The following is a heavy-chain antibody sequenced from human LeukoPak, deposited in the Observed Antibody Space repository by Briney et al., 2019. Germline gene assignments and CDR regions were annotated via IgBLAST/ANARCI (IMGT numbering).Heavy chain of an antibody. V-gene: IGHV4-38-2*02. CDR2: IYHSGST. J-gene: IGHJ4*02. CDR3: ARDLVTIIVADRFDY. D-gene: IGHD3-22*01. CDR1: GYSISSGYY. Sequence: PSETLSLTCAVSGYSISSGYYWGWSRQPPGKGLEWIGSIYHSGSTYYNPSLKSRVTISVDTSKNQFSLKLSSVTAADTAVYYCARDLVTIIVADRFDYWGQGTLVTVSS.